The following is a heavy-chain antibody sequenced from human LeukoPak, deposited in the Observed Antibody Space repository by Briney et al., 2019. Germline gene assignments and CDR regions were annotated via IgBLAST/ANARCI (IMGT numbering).Heavy chain of an antibody. CDR3: ARDPGGSGTLFDY. J-gene: IGHJ4*02. Sequence: QTGGSLRLSCAASGFTFSSYAMHWVRQAPGKGLEWVAVISYDGSNKYYADSVKGRFTISRDNSKNTLYLQMNSLRAEDTAVYYCARDPGGSGTLFDYWGQGTLVTVSS. V-gene: IGHV3-30-3*01. CDR2: ISYDGSNK. D-gene: IGHD3-10*01. CDR1: GFTFSSYA.